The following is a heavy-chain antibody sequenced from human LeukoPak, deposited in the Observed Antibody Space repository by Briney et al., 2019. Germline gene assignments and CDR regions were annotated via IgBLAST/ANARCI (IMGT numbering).Heavy chain of an antibody. V-gene: IGHV3-30*02. CDR3: AKGYCSSTSRPFDY. CDR2: IRYDGSNK. D-gene: IGHD2-2*01. J-gene: IGHJ4*02. Sequence: PGGSLRLSCAASGFTFSSYGMHWVRQAPGKGLEWVAFIRYDGSNKYYADSVTGRFTISRDNSTNTLYLQMNSLRAEDTAVYYCAKGYCSSTSRPFDYWGQGTLVTVSS. CDR1: GFTFSSYG.